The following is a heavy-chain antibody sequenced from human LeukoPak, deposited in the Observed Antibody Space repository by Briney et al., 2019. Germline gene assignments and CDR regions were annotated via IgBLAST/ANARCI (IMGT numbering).Heavy chain of an antibody. CDR3: ATDILSLDY. D-gene: IGHD2-21*01. J-gene: IGHJ4*02. CDR1: GHTFSSYD. Sequence: GASVKVSCKASGHTFSSYDINWVRQATGQGLEWMGWISAYNGNTNYAQKLQGRVSMTTDASTSTAYMELRSLRSDDTAVYYCATDILSLDYWGQGTLVTVSS. CDR2: ISAYNGNT. V-gene: IGHV1-18*01.